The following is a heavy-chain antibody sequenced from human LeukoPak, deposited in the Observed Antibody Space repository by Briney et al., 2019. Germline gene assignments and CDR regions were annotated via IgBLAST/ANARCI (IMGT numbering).Heavy chain of an antibody. J-gene: IGHJ3*02. D-gene: IGHD2-15*01. Sequence: SETLSLTCTVSGGSISSYYWSWIRQPPGKGLEWIGYIYYSGSTNYSPSLKSRVTISVDTSKNQFSLKLSSVTAADTAVYYCARKYSDAFDIWGQGTMATVSS. CDR2: IYYSGST. V-gene: IGHV4-59*01. CDR1: GGSISSYY. CDR3: ARKYSDAFDI.